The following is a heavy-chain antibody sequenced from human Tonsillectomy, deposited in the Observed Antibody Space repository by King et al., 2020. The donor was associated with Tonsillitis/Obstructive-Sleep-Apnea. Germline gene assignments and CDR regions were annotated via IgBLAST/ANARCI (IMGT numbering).Heavy chain of an antibody. CDR3: ARSTYYDFWSGTYYYYMDV. V-gene: IGHV4-34*01. CDR1: GGSFSGYY. CDR2: INHSGST. Sequence: VQLQQWGAGLLKPSETLSLTCAVYGGSFSGYYWSWIRQPPGKGLEWIGEINHSGSTNYNPSLKSRVTISVDTSKNQFSLNLSSVTAADTAVYYWARSTYYDFWSGTYYYYMDVWGKGTTVTVSS. D-gene: IGHD3-3*01. J-gene: IGHJ6*03.